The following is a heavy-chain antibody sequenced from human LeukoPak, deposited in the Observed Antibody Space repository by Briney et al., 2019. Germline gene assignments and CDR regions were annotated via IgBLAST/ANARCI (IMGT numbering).Heavy chain of an antibody. CDR1: GGSISSDY. Sequence: SETLSLTCTVSGGSISSDYWSWIRQPPGKGLEWIGYIYYSGSTNYNPSLKSRVTISVDTSKNQFSLKLSSVTAADTAVYYCARNIAAAFDYWGQGTLVTVSS. CDR2: IYYSGST. CDR3: ARNIAAAFDY. D-gene: IGHD6-13*01. V-gene: IGHV4-59*01. J-gene: IGHJ4*02.